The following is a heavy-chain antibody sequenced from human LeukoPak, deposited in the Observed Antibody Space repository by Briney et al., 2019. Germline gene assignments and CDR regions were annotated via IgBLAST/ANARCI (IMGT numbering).Heavy chain of an antibody. CDR3: ARTLTIFGVVASYYCYHMDV. D-gene: IGHD3-3*01. Sequence: PSETLSLTCTVTGGSIISYYWCWMRPPPARGLAWMGYIYYSGSTNYNPPLKSRVTISVDTSKFQFSLKLSSVNAADTAVYYCARTLTIFGVVASYYCYHMDVWGKGNTVTVSS. CDR2: IYYSGST. CDR1: GGSIISYY. J-gene: IGHJ6*03. V-gene: IGHV4-59*01.